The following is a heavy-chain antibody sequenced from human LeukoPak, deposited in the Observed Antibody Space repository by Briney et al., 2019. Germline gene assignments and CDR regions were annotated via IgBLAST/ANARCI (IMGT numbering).Heavy chain of an antibody. CDR3: ARDPGVTATPRGDAFDI. D-gene: IGHD2-21*02. CDR2: IYTSGSTSGNT. Sequence: SETLSLTCTVSGGSISSYYWSWIRQPAGKGLEWIGRIYTSGSTSGNTIYNPSLKSRVTMSVDTSKNQFSLRVTSVTAADTAAYYCARDPGVTATPRGDAFDIWGQGTVVTVSS. CDR1: GGSISSYY. V-gene: IGHV4-4*07. J-gene: IGHJ3*02.